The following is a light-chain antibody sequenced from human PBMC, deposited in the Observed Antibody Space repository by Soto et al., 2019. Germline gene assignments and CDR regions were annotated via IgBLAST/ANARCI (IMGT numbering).Light chain of an antibody. CDR2: EVS. V-gene: IGLV2-14*01. CDR3: SSYTNSKTEV. Sequence: QSVMTQPASVSGSLGQSITISRTLTSSDVGGYSCVSWYQQHRGKAPKLRMWEVSNRPSGVSNRSSGSKSGSTASLTISGLQAEDEADYFCSSYTNSKTEVFGTGTKVTVL. J-gene: IGLJ1*01. CDR1: SSDVGGYSC.